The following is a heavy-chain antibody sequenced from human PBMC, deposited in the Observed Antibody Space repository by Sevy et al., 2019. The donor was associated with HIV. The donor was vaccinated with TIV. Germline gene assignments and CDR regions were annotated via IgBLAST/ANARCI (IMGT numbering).Heavy chain of an antibody. D-gene: IGHD2-8*01. CDR1: GFTFSDYY. V-gene: IGHV3-11*06. CDR2: MSSGTSYT. Sequence: GGSLRLSCAASGFTFSDYYMSWIRQAPGKGLEWVSYMSSGTSYTNYADSVKGRFTISRDNAKNSLNLQMNSLRAEDTAVYYCTRNGGAFDNGFDPWGQGTLVTVSS. CDR3: TRNGGAFDNGFDP. J-gene: IGHJ5*02.